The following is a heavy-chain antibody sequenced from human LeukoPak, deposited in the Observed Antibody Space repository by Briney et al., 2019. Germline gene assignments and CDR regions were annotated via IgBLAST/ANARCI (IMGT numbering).Heavy chain of an antibody. CDR3: AREGYSYGYGLDY. Sequence: PGGSLRLSCAASGFTFSSYAMHWVRQAPGKGLEWVAVISYDGSNKYYADSVKGRFTISRDNSKNTLYLQMNSLRAEDTAVYYCAREGYSYGYGLDYWGQGTLVTVSS. J-gene: IGHJ4*02. CDR2: ISYDGSNK. V-gene: IGHV3-30*04. D-gene: IGHD5-18*01. CDR1: GFTFSSYA.